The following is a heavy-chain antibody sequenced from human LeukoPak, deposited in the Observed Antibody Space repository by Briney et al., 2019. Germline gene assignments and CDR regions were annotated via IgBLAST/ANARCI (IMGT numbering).Heavy chain of an antibody. CDR1: GGSFSSYY. CDR2: INHSGSA. V-gene: IGHV4-34*01. Sequence: SETLSLTCAVYGGSFSSYYWGWIRQPPGKGPEWIGEINHSGSANYNPSLKRRVVMSVDTAKNQFSLKLNFVTAADTAVYFCARGGYLDSSGYPNPLDYWGQGTLVTVSS. CDR3: ARGGYLDSSGYPNPLDY. J-gene: IGHJ4*02. D-gene: IGHD3-22*01.